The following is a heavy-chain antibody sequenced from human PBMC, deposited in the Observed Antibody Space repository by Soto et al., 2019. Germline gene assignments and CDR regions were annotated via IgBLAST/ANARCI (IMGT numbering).Heavy chain of an antibody. J-gene: IGHJ3*02. CDR2: SIPIFGTA. CDR1: GGTFISYA. V-gene: IGHV1-69*01. CDR3: ASGVVVVVTRRLAFDI. Sequence: QVQLVQSGAEVKKPGSSVKVSCKASGGTFISYAISWVRQAPGQGLEWVGGSIPIFGTANYAQKFHGRVTITADEPTSTAYMELSSLRSEDTAVYYCASGVVVVVTRRLAFDIWGQGTMVTVSS. D-gene: IGHD3-22*01.